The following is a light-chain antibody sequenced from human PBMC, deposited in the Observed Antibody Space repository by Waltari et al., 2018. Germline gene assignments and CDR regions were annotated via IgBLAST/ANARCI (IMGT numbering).Light chain of an antibody. V-gene: IGKV3-20*01. Sequence: IVLTQSPGILSLSPGERATLSCRASQSVSIYLAWYQQKPGQAPRLLIYHTATRATGIPDRFSGSGSGTDFSLTISGLEPEDFAVYYCQHYKSLPVSFGQGTRVEIK. CDR3: QHYKSLPVS. CDR2: HTA. CDR1: QSVSIY. J-gene: IGKJ1*01.